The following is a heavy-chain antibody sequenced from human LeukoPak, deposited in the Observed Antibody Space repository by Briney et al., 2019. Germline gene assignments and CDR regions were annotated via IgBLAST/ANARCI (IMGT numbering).Heavy chain of an antibody. V-gene: IGHV1-46*01. Sequence: ASVKVSCKASGYSFTSYYMHWVRQAPGQGLEWMGIIDPSGAGTSYTQKFQGRVTMTRDTSTSTVYMELSSLRFEDTAVYYCARGRGSTTNPCVFWGQGTLVTVSS. J-gene: IGHJ4*02. CDR1: GYSFTSYY. D-gene: IGHD1-26*01. CDR2: IDPSGAGT. CDR3: ARGRGSTTNPCVF.